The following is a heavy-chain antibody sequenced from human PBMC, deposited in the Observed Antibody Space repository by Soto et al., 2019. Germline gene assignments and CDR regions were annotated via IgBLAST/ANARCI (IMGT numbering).Heavy chain of an antibody. CDR2: INSDGSST. Sequence: GGSLRLSCAASGFTFSSYWMHWVRQAPGKGLVWVSRINSDGSSTSYADSVKGRFTISRDNAKNTLYLQMNSLRAEDTAVYYCARTHPEGGGYDYGYWGQGTLVTVSS. J-gene: IGHJ4*02. D-gene: IGHD5-12*01. V-gene: IGHV3-74*01. CDR3: ARTHPEGGGYDYGY. CDR1: GFTFSSYW.